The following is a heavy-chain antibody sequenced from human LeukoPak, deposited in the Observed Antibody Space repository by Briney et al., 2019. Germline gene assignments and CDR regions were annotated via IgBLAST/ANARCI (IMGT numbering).Heavy chain of an antibody. CDR3: ARGSSGRDYFDY. Sequence: ASVKVSCKASGGTFSSYAISWVRQAPGQGLEWMGGIIPIFGTANYAQKFQGRVTITADESTSTAYMELSSLRSEDTAVYYCARGSSGRDYFDYWGQXTLVTVSS. CDR1: GGTFSSYA. D-gene: IGHD3-22*01. J-gene: IGHJ4*02. V-gene: IGHV1-69*01. CDR2: IIPIFGTA.